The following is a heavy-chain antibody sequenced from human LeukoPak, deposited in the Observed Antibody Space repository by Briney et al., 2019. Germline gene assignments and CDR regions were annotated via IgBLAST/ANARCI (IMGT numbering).Heavy chain of an antibody. CDR3: ARGSWYSGSDPGPIDY. D-gene: IGHD1-26*01. J-gene: IGHJ4*02. Sequence: SETLSLTCTVSGGSISSSSYYWGWIRQPPGKGLEWIGSIYYSGSTYYNPSLKSRVTISVDTSKNQFSLKLSSVTAADTAVYYCARGSWYSGSDPGPIDYWGQGTLATVS. CDR1: GGSISSSSYY. V-gene: IGHV4-39*07. CDR2: IYYSGST.